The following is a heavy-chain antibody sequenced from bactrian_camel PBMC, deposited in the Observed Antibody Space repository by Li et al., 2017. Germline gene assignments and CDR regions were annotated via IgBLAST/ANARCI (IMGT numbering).Heavy chain of an antibody. CDR2: IDRDGSKT. D-gene: IGHD2*01. CDR1: ALTFSLYG. V-gene: IGHV3S7*01. J-gene: IGHJ4*01. Sequence: HVHLVESGGALVQPGGSLRLSCAASALTFSLYGMSWVRQAPGKGLEWVSRIDRDGSKTGYADSVKGRFTISRDNAKNTLYLEINSLKPEDTAVYYCVVVVNGARGQGTQVTVS. CDR3: VVVVNGA.